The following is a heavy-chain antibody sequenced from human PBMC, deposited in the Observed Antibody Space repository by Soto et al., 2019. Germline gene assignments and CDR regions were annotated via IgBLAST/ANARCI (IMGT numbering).Heavy chain of an antibody. Sequence: PGGSLRLSCAASGFTFSSYAMHWVRQAPGKGLEWVAVISYDGSNKYYADSVKGRFTISRDNSKNTLYLQMNSLRAEDTAVYYCARDQGRYCSGGSCYSLDYWGQGTLVTVSS. V-gene: IGHV3-30-3*01. J-gene: IGHJ4*02. CDR2: ISYDGSNK. CDR3: ARDQGRYCSGGSCYSLDY. D-gene: IGHD2-15*01. CDR1: GFTFSSYA.